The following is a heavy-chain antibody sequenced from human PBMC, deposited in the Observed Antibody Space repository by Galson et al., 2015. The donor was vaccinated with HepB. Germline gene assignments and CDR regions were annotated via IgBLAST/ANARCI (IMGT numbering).Heavy chain of an antibody. CDR1: GFTFSSYA. Sequence: SLRLSCAASGFTFSSYAMHWVRQAPGKGLEWVAVISYDGSNEYYADSVKGRFTISRDNSKNTLYLQMNSLRAEDTAVYYCARGGGYDFWSGYYGDYWGQGTQVTVSS. CDR2: ISYDGSNE. J-gene: IGHJ4*02. V-gene: IGHV3-30-3*01. CDR3: ARGGGYDFWSGYYGDY. D-gene: IGHD3-3*01.